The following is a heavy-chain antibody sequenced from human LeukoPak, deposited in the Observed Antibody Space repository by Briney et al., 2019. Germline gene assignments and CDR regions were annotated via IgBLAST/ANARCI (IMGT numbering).Heavy chain of an antibody. V-gene: IGHV3-30*02. Sequence: GGSVTLPCAASGFPFRTYGMHWARQAPGKGLEWVAFTRRGRSNKFYADSVKGRFTISIDNSKKMLYVQMNSLRAEDTAVYYCFLGTGYFDYSVQGDPVTVSS. CDR3: FLGTGYFDY. CDR1: GFPFRTYG. CDR2: TRRGRSNK. J-gene: IGHJ4*02.